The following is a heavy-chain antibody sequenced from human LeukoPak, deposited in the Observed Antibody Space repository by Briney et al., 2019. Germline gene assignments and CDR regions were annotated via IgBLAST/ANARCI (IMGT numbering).Heavy chain of an antibody. J-gene: IGHJ4*02. D-gene: IGHD3-22*01. CDR2: IYTSGST. CDR1: GGSISSGSYY. CDR3: ARLPYYYDSRGYYEDY. Sequence: SETLSLTCTVSGGSISSGSYYWSWIRQPAGKGLEWIGRIYTSGSTNYNPSLKSRVTISVDTSKNQFSRKLSSVTAADTAVYYCARLPYYYDSRGYYEDYWGQGTLVTVSS. V-gene: IGHV4-61*02.